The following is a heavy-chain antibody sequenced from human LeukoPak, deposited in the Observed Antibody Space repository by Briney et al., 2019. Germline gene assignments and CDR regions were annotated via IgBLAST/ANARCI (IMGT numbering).Heavy chain of an antibody. J-gene: IGHJ4*02. CDR3: TRAGGTVELY. Sequence: GGSLRLSCTASGFTFGDYSMSWVRQAPRKGLEWVGFLRSKGYGGTTEYAASVKGRFTISRDDSKSIAYLQMNSLKIEDTAVYYCTRAGGTVELYWGQGTLVTVSS. V-gene: IGHV3-49*04. D-gene: IGHD1-7*01. CDR1: GFTFGDYS. CDR2: LRSKGYGGTT.